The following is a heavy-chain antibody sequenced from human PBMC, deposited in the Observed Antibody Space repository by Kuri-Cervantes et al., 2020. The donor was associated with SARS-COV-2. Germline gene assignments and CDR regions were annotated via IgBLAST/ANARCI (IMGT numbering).Heavy chain of an antibody. D-gene: IGHD6-13*01. Sequence: ASVKVSCKASGYTFTSYAMHWVRQAPGQGLEWMGWINPNSGGTNYAQKFQGRVTMTRDTSISTAYMELSRLRSDDTAVYYCARSPPYIAAAGTGMKDWGQGTLVTVSS. CDR3: ARSPPYIAAAGTGMKD. CDR2: INPNSGGT. J-gene: IGHJ4*02. CDR1: GYTFTSYA. V-gene: IGHV1-2*02.